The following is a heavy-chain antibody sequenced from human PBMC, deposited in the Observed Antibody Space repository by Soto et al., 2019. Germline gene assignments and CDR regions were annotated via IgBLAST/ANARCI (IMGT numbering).Heavy chain of an antibody. CDR3: ARGFPLWFDP. Sequence: GASVKVSCKASGYTFASYGISWVRQAPGQGLEWMGGIIPIFGTANYAQKFQGRVTITRDTSASTAYMELSSLRSEDTAVYYCARGFPLWFDPWGQGTLVTVSS. CDR1: GYTFASYG. J-gene: IGHJ5*02. V-gene: IGHV1-69*05. D-gene: IGHD3-3*01. CDR2: IIPIFGTA.